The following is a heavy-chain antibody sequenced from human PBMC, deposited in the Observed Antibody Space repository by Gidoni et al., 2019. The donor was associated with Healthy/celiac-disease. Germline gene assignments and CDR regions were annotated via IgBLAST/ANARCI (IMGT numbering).Heavy chain of an antibody. D-gene: IGHD6-19*01. Sequence: EVQVVESGGGLVQPGGSLSLSCSTSGFTFSSYWMSWVRQAPGKGLAWVANIKKEGSEKYYVDSVKGRYTISRDNAKNSLYLQMNSLRAEDTAVYYCANDGTTVAATDDDYWGQGTLVTVSS. J-gene: IGHJ4*02. CDR3: ANDGTTVAATDDDY. CDR2: IKKEGSEK. V-gene: IGHV3-7*03. CDR1: GFTFSSYW.